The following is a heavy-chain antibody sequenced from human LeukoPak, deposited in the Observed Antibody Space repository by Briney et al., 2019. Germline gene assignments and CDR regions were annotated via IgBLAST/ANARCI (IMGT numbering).Heavy chain of an antibody. V-gene: IGHV3-23*01. J-gene: IGHJ4*02. Sequence: GGSLRLSCAASGFTFSKYAMNLVRQAPGKGLEWISAISGSGIATYYADSVKGRFTISRDSSKNTLYLQMNSLRAEDTAVYYCAKDRIGDGYNFGYFDYWGQGTLVTVSS. CDR2: ISGSGIAT. CDR3: AKDRIGDGYNFGYFDY. CDR1: GFTFSKYA. D-gene: IGHD5-24*01.